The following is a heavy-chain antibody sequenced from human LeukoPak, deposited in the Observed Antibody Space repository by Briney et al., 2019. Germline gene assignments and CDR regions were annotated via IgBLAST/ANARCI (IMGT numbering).Heavy chain of an antibody. D-gene: IGHD3-10*01. CDR2: INHSGST. CDR3: ARGRAYGSGSPRYGMDV. CDR1: GGSFSGYY. V-gene: IGHV4-34*01. Sequence: SETLSLTCAVYGGSFSGYYWSWIRQPPGKGLEWIGEINHSGSTNYNPSLESRVTISVDTSKNQFSLKLSSVTAADTAVYYCARGRAYGSGSPRYGMDVWGQGTMVTVSS. J-gene: IGHJ6*02.